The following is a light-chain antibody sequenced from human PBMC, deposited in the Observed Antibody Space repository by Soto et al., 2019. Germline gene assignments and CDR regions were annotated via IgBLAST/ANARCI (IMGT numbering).Light chain of an antibody. Sequence: QSVLTQPASVSGSPGQSITISCTGTSSDVGSYNYVSWYQHHPGKASRLMICASSNRPSGVSHRFSGSRSGNTASLTISGLQAEDEADYYCSSYTSGSTLYVFGTGTKVTVL. V-gene: IGLV2-14*01. J-gene: IGLJ1*01. CDR1: SSDVGSYNY. CDR3: SSYTSGSTLYV. CDR2: ASS.